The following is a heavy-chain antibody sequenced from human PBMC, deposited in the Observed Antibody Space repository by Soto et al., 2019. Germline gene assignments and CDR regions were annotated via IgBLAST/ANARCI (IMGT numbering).Heavy chain of an antibody. V-gene: IGHV1-69*05. CDR2: IIPIFGST. CDR1: GGTFSSYA. J-gene: IGHJ6*02. CDR3: AILYYYDSGDYYSNYQYYGMDV. Sequence: GASVKVSCKASGGTFSSYAISWVRQAPGQGLEWMGGIIPIFGSTGYAQKFQGRVTLTRDTSTRTDYMELSSLRSDDTAVYYCAILYYYDSGDYYSNYQYYGMDVWGQGTTVTVSS. D-gene: IGHD3-22*01.